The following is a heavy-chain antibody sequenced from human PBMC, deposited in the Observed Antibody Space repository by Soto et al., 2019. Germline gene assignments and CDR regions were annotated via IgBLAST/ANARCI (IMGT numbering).Heavy chain of an antibody. CDR2: INHSGST. Sequence: PSETLSLTCAVYGGSFSGYYWSWIRQPPGKGLEWIGEINHSGSTNYNPSLKSRVTISVDTSKNQFSLKLSSVTAADTAVYYCARVNRYYDILTGYYYYYYGMDVWGQGTTVTVSS. D-gene: IGHD3-9*01. J-gene: IGHJ6*02. CDR3: ARVNRYYDILTGYYYYYYGMDV. V-gene: IGHV4-34*01. CDR1: GGSFSGYY.